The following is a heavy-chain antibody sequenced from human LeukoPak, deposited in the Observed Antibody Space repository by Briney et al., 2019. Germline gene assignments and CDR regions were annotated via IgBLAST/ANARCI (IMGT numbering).Heavy chain of an antibody. V-gene: IGHV4-34*01. CDR3: AREGRIVATIFRYYYYYMDV. D-gene: IGHD5-12*01. CDR2: INHSGST. J-gene: IGHJ6*03. CDR1: GGSFSGYY. Sequence: SETLSLTCAVYGGSFSGYYWSWIRQPPGKGLEWIGKINHSGSTNYNPSLKSRVTISVDTSKNQFSLKLSSVTAADTAVYYCAREGRIVATIFRYYYYYMDVWGKGTTVTVSS.